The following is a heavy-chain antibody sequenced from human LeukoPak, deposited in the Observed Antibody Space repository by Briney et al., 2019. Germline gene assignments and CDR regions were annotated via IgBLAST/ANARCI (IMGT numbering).Heavy chain of an antibody. CDR1: GYTFTGYY. CDR3: ARALGDSSGYYFASAFDI. D-gene: IGHD3-22*01. V-gene: IGHV1-2*02. J-gene: IGHJ3*02. Sequence: ASVKVSCKASGYTFTGYYMHWVRQAPGQGLEWMGWINPNSGGTNYAQKFQGRVTITADKSTSTAYMELSSLRSEDTAVYYCARALGDSSGYYFASAFDIWGQGTMVTVSS. CDR2: INPNSGGT.